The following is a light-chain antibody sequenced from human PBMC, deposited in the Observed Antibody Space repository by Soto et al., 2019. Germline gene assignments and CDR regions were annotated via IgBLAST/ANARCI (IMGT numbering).Light chain of an antibody. Sequence: DIQMTQSPSSLSASVGDRVTITCRASQGIVNDLGWYQQKPGKAPKRLIYAASNLQSGVTSRFSGSASGTEFTLTISSQKPEDSATYYCQHYNSYPLTFGGGTKVEVK. CDR3: QHYNSYPLT. V-gene: IGKV1-17*01. J-gene: IGKJ4*01. CDR2: AAS. CDR1: QGIVND.